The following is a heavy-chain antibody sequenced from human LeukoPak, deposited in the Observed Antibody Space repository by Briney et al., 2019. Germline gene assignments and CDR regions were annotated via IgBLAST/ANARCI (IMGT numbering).Heavy chain of an antibody. Sequence: GGSLRLSCAGSGFIFSNAWMNWVRQAPGKGLEWVGRIKSKPDGGTTDYPTPVKVRFTISRDDSKNTVYLQMNSLKTEDTAVYYCATGGYYFDYWGQGTLVTVSS. J-gene: IGHJ4*02. CDR2: IKSKPDGGTT. V-gene: IGHV3-15*01. CDR3: ATGGYYFDY. D-gene: IGHD2-15*01. CDR1: GFIFSNAW.